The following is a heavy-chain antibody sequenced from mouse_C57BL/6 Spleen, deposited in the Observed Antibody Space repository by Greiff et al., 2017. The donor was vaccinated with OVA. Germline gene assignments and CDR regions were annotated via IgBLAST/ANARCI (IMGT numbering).Heavy chain of an antibody. Sequence: QVQLQQPGAELVRPGSSVKLSCKASGYTFTSYWMEWVKQRPGQGLEWIGNIYPSDSDTHYNQKFKDKATLTVDKSSSTAYMQLSSLTSEDSAVYYCARGGVRGFSWFAYWGQGTLVTVSA. J-gene: IGHJ3*01. CDR1: GYTFTSYW. V-gene: IGHV1-61*01. CDR2: IYPSDSDT. CDR3: ARGGVRGFSWFAY. D-gene: IGHD2-12*01.